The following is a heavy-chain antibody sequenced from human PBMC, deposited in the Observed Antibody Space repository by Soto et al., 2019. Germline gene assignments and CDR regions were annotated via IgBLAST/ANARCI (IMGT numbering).Heavy chain of an antibody. CDR1: GGTFSSYA. CDR3: ASGSSGYFTQTFDY. Sequence: ASVKVSCKASGGTFSSYAISWVRQAPGQGLEWMGGIIPIFGTANYAQKFQGRVTITADESTSTAYMELSSLRSEDTAVYYCASGSSGYFTQTFDYWGQGTLVTVSS. V-gene: IGHV1-69*13. J-gene: IGHJ4*02. CDR2: IIPIFGTA. D-gene: IGHD3-22*01.